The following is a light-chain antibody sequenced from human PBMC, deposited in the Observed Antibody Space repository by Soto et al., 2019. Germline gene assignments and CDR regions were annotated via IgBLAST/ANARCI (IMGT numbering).Light chain of an antibody. Sequence: DIQMTQSPSTLSASVGDRVTITCRASQSISSWLAWYQQKPGKAPKLLIYDASSLESGVPSRFSGSGSVTEFTLTISSLQPDDFATYYCQQYNSYSLLTFGQGTKVEIK. V-gene: IGKV1-5*01. CDR3: QQYNSYSLLT. J-gene: IGKJ1*01. CDR1: QSISSW. CDR2: DAS.